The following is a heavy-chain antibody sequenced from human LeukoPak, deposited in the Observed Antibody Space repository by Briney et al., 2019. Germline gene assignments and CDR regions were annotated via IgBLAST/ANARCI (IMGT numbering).Heavy chain of an antibody. Sequence: GASVKVSCKASGYTFTSYYMHWVRQAPGQGLEWMGIINPSGGSTSYAQKFQGRVTMTRDTSTSTVYMELSSLRSEDTAVYYCARDGTFRLGYSGYPSGYWGQGTLVTVSS. CDR2: INPSGGST. V-gene: IGHV1-46*01. CDR1: GYTFTSYY. CDR3: ARDGTFRLGYSGYPSGY. D-gene: IGHD5-12*01. J-gene: IGHJ4*02.